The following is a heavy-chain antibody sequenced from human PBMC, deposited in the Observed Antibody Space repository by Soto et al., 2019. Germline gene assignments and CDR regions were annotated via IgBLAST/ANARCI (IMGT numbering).Heavy chain of an antibody. CDR1: GFAFSSYA. CDR3: ARTLYSYGTDY. D-gene: IGHD5-18*01. Sequence: EVQLLESGGGLVQPGGSLRLSCAASGFAFSSYAMSWVRQAPGKGLEWVSAISGSGGSTYYADSVKGRFTISRDNSKNTLYPQMNSLRAADTAVYYCARTLYSYGTDYCGQGTLVTVSS. J-gene: IGHJ4*02. CDR2: ISGSGGST. V-gene: IGHV3-23*01.